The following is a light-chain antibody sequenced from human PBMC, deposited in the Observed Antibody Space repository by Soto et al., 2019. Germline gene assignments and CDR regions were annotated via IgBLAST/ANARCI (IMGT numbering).Light chain of an antibody. CDR2: AAS. CDR3: QQCDNWPL. CDR1: QSVNTN. V-gene: IGKV3-15*01. J-gene: IGKJ1*01. Sequence: EIVMTQSPATLSVSPGDTATLSCRASQSVNTNLAWYQQKPGQAPRLLIYAASTRASGIPARFNGSGSGTEFTLTIRSLQSEDLAVYYCQQCDNWPLFGQGTKVEIK.